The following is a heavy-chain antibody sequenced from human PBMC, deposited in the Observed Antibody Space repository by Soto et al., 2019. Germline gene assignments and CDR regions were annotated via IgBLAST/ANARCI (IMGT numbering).Heavy chain of an antibody. V-gene: IGHV5-10-1*01. CDR3: ARSYCSSWPDY. Sequence: PVQPLKNSSKGAGSSLTSYWISGVRQMPGKGLEWMGRIDPSDSYTNYIPSFQGHVTISAYKSISTAYLQWSSLKASDTAMSYCARSYCSSWPDYWGQGTLVPVSS. CDR1: GSSLTSYW. D-gene: IGHD6-13*01. J-gene: IGHJ4*02. CDR2: IDPSDSYT.